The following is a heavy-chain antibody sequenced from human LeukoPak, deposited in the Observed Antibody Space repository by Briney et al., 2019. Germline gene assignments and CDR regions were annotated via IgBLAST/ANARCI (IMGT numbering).Heavy chain of an antibody. CDR1: GFTFSSYW. D-gene: IGHD3-10*01. V-gene: IGHV3-7*03. J-gene: IGHJ5*02. Sequence: GGSLRLSCAASGFTFSSYWMSWVRLAPGTGLEWVANIKQDGSEKYYVDSVKGRFTISRDNAENSLYLQMNSLRAEDTAMYYCARPLYGSGSYYNLPRWFDPWGQGTLVTVSS. CDR3: ARPLYGSGSYYNLPRWFDP. CDR2: IKQDGSEK.